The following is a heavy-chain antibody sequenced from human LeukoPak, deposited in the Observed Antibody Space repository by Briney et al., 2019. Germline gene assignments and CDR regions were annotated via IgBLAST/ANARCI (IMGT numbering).Heavy chain of an antibody. CDR2: IYPEPSDT. CDR1: GLGFPKYW. V-gene: IGHV5-51*01. CDR3: ARETFGGTAFDI. D-gene: IGHD3-10*01. J-gene: IGHJ3*02. Sequence: GGALQISFKGPGLGFPKYWIGWGRRVPGKGVGGMGIIYPEPSDTRYTPPFQGPVTMSADTSILTASLHWSSLKASDTAMYYCARETFGGTAFDIWGQGAMVTASS.